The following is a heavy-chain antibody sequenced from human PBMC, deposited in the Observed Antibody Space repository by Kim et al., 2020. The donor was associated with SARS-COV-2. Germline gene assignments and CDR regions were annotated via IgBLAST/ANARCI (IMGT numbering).Heavy chain of an antibody. D-gene: IGHD3-10*01. CDR1: EFTFDDYA. CDR2: ISGDGGST. J-gene: IGHJ5*02. CDR3: AKGDYGSGSYFPPLFDP. V-gene: IGHV3-43*02. Sequence: GGSLRLSCAASEFTFDDYAMHWVRQAPGKGLEWVSLISGDGGSTYYADSVKGRFTISRDNSKNSLYLQMNSLRTEDTALYYCAKGDYGSGSYFPPLFDPWGQGTLVTVSS.